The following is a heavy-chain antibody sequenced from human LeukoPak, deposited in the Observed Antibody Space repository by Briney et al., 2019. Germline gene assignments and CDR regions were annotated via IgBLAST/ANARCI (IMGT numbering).Heavy chain of an antibody. Sequence: GGSLRLSCAASGFTFSSYAMGWVRQAPGKGLEWVSAICCSGGSTYYADSVKGRFTISRDNSKNTLYLQMNSLRAEDTAVYYCAKDLGGRDGYNLLWYFDYWGQGTLVTVSS. J-gene: IGHJ4*02. D-gene: IGHD5-24*01. CDR2: ICCSGGST. V-gene: IGHV3-23*01. CDR1: GFTFSSYA. CDR3: AKDLGGRDGYNLLWYFDY.